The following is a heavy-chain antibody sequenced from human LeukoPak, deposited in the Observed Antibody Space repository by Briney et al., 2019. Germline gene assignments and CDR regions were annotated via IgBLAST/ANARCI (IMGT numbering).Heavy chain of an antibody. CDR3: ARGPTVEYFDH. Sequence: SETLSLTCAVSGYSISSGYYWGWIRQPPGKGLEWIGSIYHSGSTSYNASLKSRVTISIDMSKNQFSLMLNSVTAADTAVYYCARGPTVEYFDHWGQGTLVTVSS. J-gene: IGHJ4*02. D-gene: IGHD4-23*01. CDR2: IYHSGST. CDR1: GYSISSGYY. V-gene: IGHV4-38-2*01.